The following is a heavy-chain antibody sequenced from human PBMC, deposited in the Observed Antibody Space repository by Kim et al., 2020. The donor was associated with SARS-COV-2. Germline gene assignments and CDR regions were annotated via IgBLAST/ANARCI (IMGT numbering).Heavy chain of an antibody. J-gene: IGHJ3*02. CDR3: ARGDSDGAFDI. CDR1: GFTFSRYD. CDR2: FDAPGDT. D-gene: IGHD1-26*01. Sequence: GGSLRLSCAAAGFTFSRYDMHWVRQTPGRGLEWVSGFDAPGDTYYSDSVKGRFTISRKNAKSALFLQMNSLGGGDTAVYYCARGDSDGAFDIWGQGTTV. V-gene: IGHV3-13*01.